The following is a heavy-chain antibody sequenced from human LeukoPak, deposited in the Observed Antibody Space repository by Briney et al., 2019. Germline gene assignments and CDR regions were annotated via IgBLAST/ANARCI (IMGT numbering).Heavy chain of an antibody. D-gene: IGHD2-21*02. CDR3: ARGGWAYCGGDCWRIDY. J-gene: IGHJ4*02. V-gene: IGHV4-39*01. CDR2: IYYSGST. CDR1: GGSISSSSYY. Sequence: SETLSLTCTVSGGSISSSSYYWGWIRQPPGKGLEWIGSIYYSGSTYYNPSLKSRVTISVDTSKNQFSLKLSSVTAADTAVYYCARGGWAYCGGDCWRIDYWGQGTLVTVSS.